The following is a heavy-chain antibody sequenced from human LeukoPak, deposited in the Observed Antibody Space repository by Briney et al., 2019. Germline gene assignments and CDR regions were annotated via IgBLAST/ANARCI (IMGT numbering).Heavy chain of an antibody. Sequence: SETLSLTCTVSGGSMHTYYWSWIRQPPGRGLEWIGHTYYSGSTKYNPSLKSRVTISVDTSKNQFSLRLTSVAAVDTAVYYCARHSGSRSAFDSWGQGTLVTVSS. D-gene: IGHD1-26*01. V-gene: IGHV4-59*08. CDR2: TYYSGST. CDR3: ARHSGSRSAFDS. CDR1: GGSMHTYY. J-gene: IGHJ4*02.